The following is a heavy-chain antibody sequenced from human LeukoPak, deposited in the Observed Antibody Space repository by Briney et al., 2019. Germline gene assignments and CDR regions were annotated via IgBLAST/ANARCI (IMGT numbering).Heavy chain of an antibody. CDR3: AREEYCNSTRCYKAFDI. Sequence: GSVKVSCKASGYSFTSYGISWVRQAPGQGLERMGWISAYNGHTYYEQNLQGRLTMTTDTSTSTAYMELRSLRSDDTAVYYCAREEYCNSTRCYKAFDIWGQGTMVTVSS. CDR2: ISAYNGHT. CDR1: GYSFTSYG. V-gene: IGHV1-18*01. D-gene: IGHD2/OR15-2a*01. J-gene: IGHJ3*02.